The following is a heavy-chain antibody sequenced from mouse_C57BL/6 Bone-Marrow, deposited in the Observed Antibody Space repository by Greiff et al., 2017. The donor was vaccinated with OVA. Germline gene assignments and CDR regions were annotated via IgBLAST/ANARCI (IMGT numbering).Heavy chain of an antibody. Sequence: QVQLQQPGAELVKPGASVKLSCKASGYTFTSYWMQWVKQRPGHGLEWIGEIDPSDSYTNYNQKFKGKATLTVDTSSSTAYMQLSSLTSEDSAVYYCARERGLITTFYAMDYWGQGTSVTVSS. V-gene: IGHV1-50*01. CDR2: IDPSDSYT. CDR1: GYTFTSYW. CDR3: ARERGLITTFYAMDY. J-gene: IGHJ4*01. D-gene: IGHD1-1*01.